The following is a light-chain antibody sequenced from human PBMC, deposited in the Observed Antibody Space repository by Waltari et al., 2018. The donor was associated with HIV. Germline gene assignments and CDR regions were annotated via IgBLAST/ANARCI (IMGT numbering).Light chain of an antibody. CDR2: GAS. J-gene: IGKJ4*01. CDR1: QNVFYRSNNKNY. Sequence: DIVMTQSPDSLAVSLGERATINCKSSQNVFYRSNNKNYVAWYQHKPGQHPNLLIYGASTRDSGVADRFSGRGSGTDFTLSISSRQAEELAVYYCQQHFSTPTFGGGTKVEIK. V-gene: IGKV4-1*01. CDR3: QQHFSTPT.